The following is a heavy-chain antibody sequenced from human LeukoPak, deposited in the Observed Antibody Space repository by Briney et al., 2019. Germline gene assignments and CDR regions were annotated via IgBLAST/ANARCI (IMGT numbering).Heavy chain of an antibody. CDR1: GGSISSGGYY. Sequence: SDTLSLTCTVSGGSISSGGYYWSWIRQHPGKGLEWIGYIYYSGSTYYNPSLKSRVTISVDTSKNQFSLKLSSVTAADTAVYYCASTATVVTSFDYWGQGTLVTVSS. V-gene: IGHV4-31*03. CDR3: ASTATVVTSFDY. CDR2: IYYSGST. D-gene: IGHD4-23*01. J-gene: IGHJ4*02.